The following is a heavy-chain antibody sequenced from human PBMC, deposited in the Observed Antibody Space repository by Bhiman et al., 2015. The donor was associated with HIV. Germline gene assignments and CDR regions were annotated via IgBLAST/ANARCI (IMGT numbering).Heavy chain of an antibody. D-gene: IGHD3-22*01. Sequence: EVQLVESGGGLVQPGRSLRLSCAASGFSFDDYAMHWVRQAPGKGLEWVSGISWNSGSIGYADSVKGRFTISRDNAKNSLYLQMYSLTAEDTALYYCAKDSRMIVVVHGAFDIWGQGTMTVSS. CDR2: ISWNSGSI. CDR3: AKDSRMIVVVHGAFDI. CDR1: GFSFDDYA. J-gene: IGHJ3*02. V-gene: IGHV3-9*01.